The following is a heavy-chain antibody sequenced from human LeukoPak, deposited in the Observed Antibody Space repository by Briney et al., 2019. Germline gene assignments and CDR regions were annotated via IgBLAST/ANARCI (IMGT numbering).Heavy chain of an antibody. J-gene: IGHJ4*02. Sequence: GGSLRLSCAASGFTFSSYWMSWVRQAPGKGLEWVANIKQDGSEKYYVDSVKGRFTISRDNAKNSLYLQMNSLRAEDTAVYYCAREGGFGEYTLDYWGQGTLVTVSS. D-gene: IGHD3-10*01. CDR3: AREGGFGEYTLDY. CDR2: IKQDGSEK. CDR1: GFTFSSYW. V-gene: IGHV3-7*01.